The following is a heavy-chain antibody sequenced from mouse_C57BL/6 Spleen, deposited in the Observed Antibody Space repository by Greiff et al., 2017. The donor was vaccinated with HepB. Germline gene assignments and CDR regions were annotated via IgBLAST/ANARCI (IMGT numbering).Heavy chain of an antibody. J-gene: IGHJ2*01. CDR2: INPSSGYT. CDR1: GYTFTSYT. V-gene: IGHV1-4*01. D-gene: IGHD1-1*01. CDR3: SRFITTVVAEDYFDD. Sequence: VQLQQSGAELARPGASVKMSCKASGYTFTSYTMHWVKQRPGQGLEWIGYINPSSGYTKYNQKFKDKATLTADKSSSTAYMQLRSLTSEDSAVYYCSRFITTVVAEDYFDDWGPGTTLTVSS.